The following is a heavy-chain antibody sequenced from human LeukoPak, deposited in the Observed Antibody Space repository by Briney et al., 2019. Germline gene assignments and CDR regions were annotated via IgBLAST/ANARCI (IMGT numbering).Heavy chain of an antibody. V-gene: IGHV3-30*18. D-gene: IGHD3-9*01. CDR1: GFTFSSYA. CDR2: ISYDGSNK. CDR3: AKGGYFVVY. Sequence: GGSLRLSCAASGFTFSSYAMSWVRQAPGKGLEWVAVISYDGSNKYYADSVKGRFTISRDNSKNTLYLQMNSLRAEDTAVYYCAKGGYFVVYWGQGTLVTVSS. J-gene: IGHJ4*02.